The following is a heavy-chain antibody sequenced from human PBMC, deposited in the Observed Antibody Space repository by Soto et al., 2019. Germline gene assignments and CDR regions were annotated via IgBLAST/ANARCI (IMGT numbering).Heavy chain of an antibody. CDR3: AKDLRSSSRAFGMDV. V-gene: IGHV3-23*01. D-gene: IGHD6-6*01. CDR1: GFPFSSYV. CDR2: ISGSGGST. J-gene: IGHJ6*02. Sequence: LRLSCAASGFPFSSYVMSWVRQAPGKGLEWVSAISGSGGSTYYADSVKGRFTISRDNSKNTLYLQMNSLRAEDTAVYYCAKDLRSSSRAFGMDVWGQGTTVTVSS.